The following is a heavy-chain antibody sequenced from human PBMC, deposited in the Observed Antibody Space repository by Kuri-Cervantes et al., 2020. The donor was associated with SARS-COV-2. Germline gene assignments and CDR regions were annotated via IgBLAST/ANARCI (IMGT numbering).Heavy chain of an antibody. CDR1: GFTFSSYA. D-gene: IGHD3-22*01. V-gene: IGHV3-23*01. CDR3: ARRYYGSSGYWEYFDY. Sequence: GESLKISCAASGFTFSSYAMSWVRQAPGKGLEWVSTISGDSGITYSADSVKGRFTISRDSSKKTVHLQMNRLRPEDTAVYFCARRYYGSSGYWEYFDYWGQGTLVTVSS. CDR2: ISGDSGIT. J-gene: IGHJ4*02.